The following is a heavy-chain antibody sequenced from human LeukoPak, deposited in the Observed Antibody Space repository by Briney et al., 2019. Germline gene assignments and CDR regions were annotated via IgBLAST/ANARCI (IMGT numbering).Heavy chain of an antibody. CDR1: GGSISSYY. D-gene: IGHD4-11*01. CDR2: IYYSGST. CDR3: ARTTEGGYSNGYFYYYYMDV. Sequence: SETLSLTCTVSGGSISSYYWSWIRQPPGKGLEWIGYIYYSGSTNYNPSLKSRVTISVDTSKNHFSLKLSSVTAADTAVYYCARTTEGGYSNGYFYYYYMDVWGKGTTVTISS. V-gene: IGHV4-59*01. J-gene: IGHJ6*03.